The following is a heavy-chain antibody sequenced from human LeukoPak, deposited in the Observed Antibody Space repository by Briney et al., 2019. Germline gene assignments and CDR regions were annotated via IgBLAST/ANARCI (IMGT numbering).Heavy chain of an antibody. J-gene: IGHJ3*02. D-gene: IGHD3-10*01. CDR2: INHSGST. CDR3: ARGCDGSGSYGDAFDI. V-gene: IGHV4-34*01. Sequence: SETLSLTCAVYGGSFSGYYWSWIRQPPGKGLEWIGEINHSGSTNYNPSLKSRVTISVDTSKNQFSLKLSSVTAADTAVYYYARGCDGSGSYGDAFDIWGQGTMVTVSS. CDR1: GGSFSGYY.